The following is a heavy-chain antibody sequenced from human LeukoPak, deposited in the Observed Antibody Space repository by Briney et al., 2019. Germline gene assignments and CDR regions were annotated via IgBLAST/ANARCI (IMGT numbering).Heavy chain of an antibody. CDR2: IKQDGSEK. CDR3: ARAHY. V-gene: IGHV3-7*01. J-gene: IGHJ4*02. CDR1: GFTXXSYW. Sequence: GFTXXSYWXSWVRQAPGKGLEWVANIKQDGSEKYYVDSVKGRFTISRDNAKNSLYLQMNSLRAEDTAVYYCARAHYWGQGTLVTVSS.